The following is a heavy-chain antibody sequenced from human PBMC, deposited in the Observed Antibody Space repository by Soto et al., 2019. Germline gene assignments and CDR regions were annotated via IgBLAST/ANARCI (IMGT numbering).Heavy chain of an antibody. Sequence: ASVKVSCQASGYTFTSYGISWVRQAPGQGLEWMGWISAYNGNTNYAQKLQGRVTMTTDTSTSTAYMELRSLRSDDTAVYYRARDNYYYYGMDVWGQGTTVTVSS. CDR3: ARDNYYYYGMDV. J-gene: IGHJ6*02. CDR1: GYTFTSYG. V-gene: IGHV1-18*01. CDR2: ISAYNGNT.